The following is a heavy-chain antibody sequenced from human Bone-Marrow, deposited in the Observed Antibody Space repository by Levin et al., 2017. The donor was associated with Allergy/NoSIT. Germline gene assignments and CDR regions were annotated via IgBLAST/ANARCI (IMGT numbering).Heavy chain of an antibody. CDR1: GFTFSSYS. D-gene: IGHD3-3*01. CDR3: ARYYDFWSGPYGMDV. J-gene: IGHJ6*02. CDR2: ISSSSSTI. V-gene: IGHV3-48*04. Sequence: GGSLRLSCAASGFTFSSYSMNWVRQAPGKGLEWVSYISSSSSTIYYADSVKGRFTISRDNAKNSLYLQMNSLRAEDTAVYYCARYYDFWSGPYGMDVWGQGTTVTVSS.